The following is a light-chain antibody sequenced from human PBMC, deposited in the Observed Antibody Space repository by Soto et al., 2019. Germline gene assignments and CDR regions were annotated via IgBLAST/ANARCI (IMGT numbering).Light chain of an antibody. J-gene: IGLJ1*01. CDR1: NLGSYG. V-gene: IGLV3-21*02. CDR2: DDN. CDR3: KVWHVSSDRYV. Sequence: SYELTQPPSGSVAPGQTAKIFCGRDNLGSYGVHWYQQKPGQAPVPLVYDDNDRPSGIPERFSGSKSGNTATLTISRVEAGDEADYYCKVWHVSSDRYVFGTGAKVTVL.